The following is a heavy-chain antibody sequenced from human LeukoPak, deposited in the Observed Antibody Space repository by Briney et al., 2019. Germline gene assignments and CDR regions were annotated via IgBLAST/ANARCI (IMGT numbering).Heavy chain of an antibody. J-gene: IGHJ4*02. D-gene: IGHD3-22*01. Sequence: SETLSLTCAVSGGSISSGGYSWSWIRQPPGKGLEWIGCIYHSGNTYYNPSLKSRVTISVDRSKNQFPLKLSSVTAADTAMYYCARHHQLDSSGYYCLDYWGQGTLVTVSS. V-gene: IGHV4-30-2*01. CDR2: IYHSGNT. CDR3: ARHHQLDSSGYYCLDY. CDR1: GGSISSGGYS.